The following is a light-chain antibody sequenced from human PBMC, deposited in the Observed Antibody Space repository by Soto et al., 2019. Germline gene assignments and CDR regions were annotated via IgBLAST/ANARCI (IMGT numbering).Light chain of an antibody. J-gene: IGLJ1*01. CDR1: SSDVGAYNL. CDR2: EVS. V-gene: IGLV2-23*02. CDR3: SSYAGGSTLYV. Sequence: QSVLTQPASVFGSPGQSITISCTGASSDVGAYNLVSWYQQHPGKAPKLMISEVSQRPSGVSNRFSGSKSGNAASLTISGLQAEDEADYYCSSYAGGSTLYVFGTGTKVTVL.